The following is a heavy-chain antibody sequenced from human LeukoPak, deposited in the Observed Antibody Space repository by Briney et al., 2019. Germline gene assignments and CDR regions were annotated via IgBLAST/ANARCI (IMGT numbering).Heavy chain of an antibody. Sequence: GGSLRLSCAASGFPFSSYSMTWVRQAPGKGLEWVPVIYTGGDTYYADSVRGRFTISRDNSKNTLYLQMNSLRAEDTAVYYCARALMYYDILTGRDVFDIWGQGTMVTVSS. V-gene: IGHV3-53*01. D-gene: IGHD3-9*01. J-gene: IGHJ3*02. CDR3: ARALMYYDILTGRDVFDI. CDR1: GFPFSSYS. CDR2: IYTGGDT.